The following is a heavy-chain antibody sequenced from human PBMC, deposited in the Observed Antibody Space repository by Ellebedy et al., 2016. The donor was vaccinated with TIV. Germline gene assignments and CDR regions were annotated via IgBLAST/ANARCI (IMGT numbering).Heavy chain of an antibody. D-gene: IGHD1-14*01. CDR1: GYSFTNY. J-gene: IGHJ6*02. CDR2: IDPTDFYT. V-gene: IGHV5-10-1*01. Sequence: GESLKISCKASGYSFTNYINWVRQVPGKGLEWMGRIDPTDFYTKYSPSFQGHVTISADKSLSTAYLQWTTLQASDTAMYYCAASGSRPAHYGIDVWGQGTTVTVSS. CDR3: AASGSRPAHYGIDV.